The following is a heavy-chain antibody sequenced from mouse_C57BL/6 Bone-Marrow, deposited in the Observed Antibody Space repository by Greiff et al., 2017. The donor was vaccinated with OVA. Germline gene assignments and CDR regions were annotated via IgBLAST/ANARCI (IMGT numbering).Heavy chain of an antibody. CDR2: ISNGGGST. CDR3: ARGDYEYDVNAMDY. Sequence: EVQLVESGGGLVQPGGSLKLSCAASGFTFSDYYMYWVRQTPEKRLEWVAYISNGGGSTYYPDTVKGRFTISIDNAKNTLCLKMSRLKSEDTAMDYYARGDYEYDVNAMDYWGQGTSVTVSS. J-gene: IGHJ4*01. V-gene: IGHV5-12*01. CDR1: GFTFSDYY. D-gene: IGHD2-4*01.